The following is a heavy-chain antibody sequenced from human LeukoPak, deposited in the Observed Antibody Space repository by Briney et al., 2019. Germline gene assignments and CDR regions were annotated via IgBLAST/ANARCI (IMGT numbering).Heavy chain of an antibody. J-gene: IGHJ3*02. CDR3: ARGNRDGYNLLGHAFDI. Sequence: ASVKVSCKASGYTFTSYDINWVRQATGQGLEWMGWMNPNSGNTGCAQKFQGRVTMTRNTSISTAYMELSSLRSEDTAVYYCARGNRDGYNLLGHAFDIWGQGTMVTVSS. CDR2: MNPNSGNT. V-gene: IGHV1-8*01. D-gene: IGHD5-12*01. CDR1: GYTFTSYD.